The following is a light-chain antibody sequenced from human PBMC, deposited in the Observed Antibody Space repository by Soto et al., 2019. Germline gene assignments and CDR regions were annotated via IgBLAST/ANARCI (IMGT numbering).Light chain of an antibody. V-gene: IGLV1-51*02. CDR1: SSNIGSDY. Sequence: QSVLTQPPSVSAAPGQSVTISCSGSSSNIGSDYVSWYQQLPGTAPKLLIYENNKPPSGIPDRFSGSKSGTSATLGITGLQTGDEADYYCAAWDKSLSGGVFGGGTKLTVL. CDR3: AAWDKSLSGGV. J-gene: IGLJ2*01. CDR2: ENN.